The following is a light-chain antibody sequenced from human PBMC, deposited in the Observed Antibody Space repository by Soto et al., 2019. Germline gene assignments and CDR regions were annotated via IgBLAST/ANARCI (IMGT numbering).Light chain of an antibody. CDR2: GNS. J-gene: IGLJ3*02. CDR3: SAWDDSLRGVV. V-gene: IGLV1-47*02. CDR1: SSNIGYNA. Sequence: QSVLTQPPSASGTPGQRVTLSCSGSSSNIGYNAVNWYQQLPGKAPKLLMHGNSQRPSGVPDRFSGSKSGTSASLAISGLRTEDEADHSCSAWDDSLRGVVSGGGTKLTVL.